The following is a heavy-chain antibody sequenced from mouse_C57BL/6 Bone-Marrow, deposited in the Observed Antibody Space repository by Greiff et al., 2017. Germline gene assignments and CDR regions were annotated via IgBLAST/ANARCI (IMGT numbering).Heavy chain of an antibody. V-gene: IGHV5-4*03. D-gene: IGHD3-2*02. CDR2: ISDGGSYT. CDR3: ARTAQAYYFDY. Sequence: EVKLVESGGGLVKPGGSLKLSCAASGFTFSSYAMSWVRQTPEKRLEWVATISDGGSYTYYPDNVKGRFTISRDNAKNNLYLQMRHLKSEDTAMYYCARTAQAYYFDYWGQGTTLTVSS. CDR1: GFTFSSYA. J-gene: IGHJ2*01.